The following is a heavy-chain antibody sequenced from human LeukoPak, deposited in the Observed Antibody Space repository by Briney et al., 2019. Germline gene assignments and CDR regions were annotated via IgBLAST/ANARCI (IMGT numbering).Heavy chain of an antibody. CDR2: IYGTGST. J-gene: IGHJ4*02. CDR1: GYSLGKNYY. Sequence: SETLSLTCAVSGYSLGKNYYWGWIRQPPGKGLEWIGRIYGTGSTSYNPSLMNRATMSVDTSKNHFSLKLTSVTAADTAVYYCARYDSRGSASTRFDYWGQGILVTISS. CDR3: ARYDSRGSASTRFDY. V-gene: IGHV4-38-2*01. D-gene: IGHD3-16*01.